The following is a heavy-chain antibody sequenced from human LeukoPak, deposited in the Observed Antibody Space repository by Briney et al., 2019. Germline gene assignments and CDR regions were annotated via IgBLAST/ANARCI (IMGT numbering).Heavy chain of an antibody. CDR2: NNDSGSS. V-gene: IGHV4-34*01. CDR3: ARGRRQWLVPPSDYYFYMDV. Sequence: PSETLSLTCGVYGGSFSGHYWTWIRQPPGKGLEWIGENNDSGSSNYNPSLKSRVTISADTSKNHFSLKLSSVTAADTAVYYCARGRRQWLVPPSDYYFYMDVWGKGTTVTVSS. D-gene: IGHD6-19*01. J-gene: IGHJ6*03. CDR1: GGSFSGHY.